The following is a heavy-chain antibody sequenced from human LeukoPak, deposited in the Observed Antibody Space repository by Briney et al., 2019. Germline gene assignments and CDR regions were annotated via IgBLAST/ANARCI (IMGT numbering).Heavy chain of an antibody. V-gene: IGHV4-39*07. CDR1: GDSISSSSYS. CDR3: AREGVVGAYGHFDS. Sequence: PSETLSLTCSVSGDSISSSSYSWGWIRQPPGKGLEWIGEINHSGSTNYNPSLKSRVTISVDTSKNQFSLKLSSVTAADTAVYYCAREGVVGAYGHFDSWGPGTLVTVSS. CDR2: INHSGST. J-gene: IGHJ4*02. D-gene: IGHD2-15*01.